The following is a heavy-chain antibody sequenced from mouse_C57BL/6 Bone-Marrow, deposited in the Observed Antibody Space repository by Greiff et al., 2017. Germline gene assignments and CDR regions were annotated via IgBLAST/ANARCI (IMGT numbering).Heavy chain of an antibody. CDR1: GYTFTSYW. V-gene: IGHV1-59*01. J-gene: IGHJ2*01. Sequence: VQLQQPGAELVRPGTSVKLSCKASGYTFTSYWMHWVKQRPGQGLEWIGVIDPSDSYTNYNQKFKGKATLTVDTSSSTAYMQLSSLTSADSAVYYCARGGGDAVGDFDYWGQGTTLTVSS. CDR3: ARGGGDAVGDFDY. CDR2: IDPSDSYT. D-gene: IGHD1-1*01.